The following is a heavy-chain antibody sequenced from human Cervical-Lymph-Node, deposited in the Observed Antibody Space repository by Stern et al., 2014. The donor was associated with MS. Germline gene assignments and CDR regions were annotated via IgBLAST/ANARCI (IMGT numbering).Heavy chain of an antibody. D-gene: IGHD6-19*01. CDR3: ARATEYSSGWEPDNWFDP. CDR1: GGPISSGGYS. J-gene: IGHJ5*02. Sequence: QVQLQESGPGLVKPSQTLSLTCTVSGGPISSGGYSWSWIRQHPGNGPDWLGDIHYSGSPYYSPSLKSRVTISVDTSKNQFSLKLSSVTAADTAVYYCARATEYSSGWEPDNWFDPWGQGTLVTVSS. CDR2: IHYSGSP. V-gene: IGHV4-31*03.